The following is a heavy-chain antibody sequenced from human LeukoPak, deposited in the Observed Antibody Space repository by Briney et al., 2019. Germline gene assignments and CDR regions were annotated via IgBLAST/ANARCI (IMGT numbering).Heavy chain of an antibody. V-gene: IGHV7-4-1*02. CDR2: INTNTGNP. D-gene: IGHD3-16*01. CDR3: ARGRTRLGEPRFDY. Sequence: APVKVSCKASGYTFTSYAMNWVRQAPGQGLEWMGWINTNTGNPTYAQGFAGRFVFSLDTSVSTAYLQISSLKAEDTAVYYCARGRTRLGEPRFDYWGQGTLVTVSS. CDR1: GYTFTSYA. J-gene: IGHJ4*02.